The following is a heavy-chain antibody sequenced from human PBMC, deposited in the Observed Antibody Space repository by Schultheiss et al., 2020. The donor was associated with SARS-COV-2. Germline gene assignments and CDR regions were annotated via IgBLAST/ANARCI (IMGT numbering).Heavy chain of an antibody. V-gene: IGHV3-30*01. D-gene: IGHD6-19*01. Sequence: GGSLRLSCAASGFTFSSYAMHWVRQAPGKGLEWVAVISYDGSHKYYADSVKGRFTISRDNSKNTLYLQMNSLRAEDTAVYYCARDQTSIAVAGPFDYWGQGTLVTVSS. CDR1: GFTFSSYA. CDR2: ISYDGSHK. CDR3: ARDQTSIAVAGPFDY. J-gene: IGHJ4*02.